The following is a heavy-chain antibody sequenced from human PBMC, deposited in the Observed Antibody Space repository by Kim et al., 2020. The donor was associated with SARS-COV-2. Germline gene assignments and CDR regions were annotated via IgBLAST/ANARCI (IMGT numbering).Heavy chain of an antibody. CDR1: GYSFTSYW. J-gene: IGHJ6*02. CDR3: ARIPEVTIAAVYYYYGMDV. D-gene: IGHD6-13*01. Sequence: GESLKISCKGSGYSFTSYWIGWVRQMPGKGLEWMGIIYPGDSDTRYSPSFQGQVTISADKSISTAYLQWSSLKASDTAMYYCARIPEVTIAAVYYYYGMDVGGQGTTVTVSS. CDR2: IYPGDSDT. V-gene: IGHV5-51*01.